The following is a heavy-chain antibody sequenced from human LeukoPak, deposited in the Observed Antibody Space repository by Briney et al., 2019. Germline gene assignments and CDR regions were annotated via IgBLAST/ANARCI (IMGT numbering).Heavy chain of an antibody. V-gene: IGHV4-39*07. CDR3: ARDALTMVRGVPSS. CDR1: GGSISSSSYY. Sequence: SETLSLTCTVSGGSISSSSYYWGWIRQPPGKGLEWIGFIYHDGSTYYSPSLKSRVTVSVDTSKNQFSLILSSVTAADTAVYYCARDALTMVRGVPSSWGQGTLVTVST. J-gene: IGHJ4*02. D-gene: IGHD3-10*01. CDR2: IYHDGST.